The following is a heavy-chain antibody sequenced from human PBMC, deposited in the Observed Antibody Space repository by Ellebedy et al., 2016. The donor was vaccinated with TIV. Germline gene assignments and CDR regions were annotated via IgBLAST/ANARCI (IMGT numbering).Heavy chain of an antibody. CDR1: GGSISSSSYY. D-gene: IGHD6-13*01. Sequence: MPSETLSLTCTVSGGSISSSSYYWGWIRQPPGKGLEWIGSIYYSGSTYYNPSLKSRVTISVDTSKNQFSLKLSSVTAADTAVYYCARSRVGISWWGPGSNWFDPWGQGTLVTVSS. CDR3: ARSRVGISWWGPGSNWFDP. V-gene: IGHV4-39*07. J-gene: IGHJ5*02. CDR2: IYYSGST.